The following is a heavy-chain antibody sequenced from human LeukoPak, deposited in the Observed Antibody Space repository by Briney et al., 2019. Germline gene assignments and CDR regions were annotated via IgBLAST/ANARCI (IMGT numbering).Heavy chain of an antibody. CDR3: AKDQVWIVVGSFDY. CDR1: GLTVSSIY. J-gene: IGHJ4*02. D-gene: IGHD3-22*01. CDR2: IYSGADT. Sequence: PGGSLRLSCAASGLTVSSIYMIWVRQAPGRGLEWVSIIYSGADTYYADSVKGRFIISRDNSKNTLYLQMTSLRAEDTAVYYCAKDQVWIVVGSFDYWGQGTLVTVSS. V-gene: IGHV3-53*01.